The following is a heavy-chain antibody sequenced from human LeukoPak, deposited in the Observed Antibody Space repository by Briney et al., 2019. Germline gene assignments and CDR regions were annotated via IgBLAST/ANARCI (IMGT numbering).Heavy chain of an antibody. CDR1: GYTFTGYY. V-gene: IGHV1-2*06. CDR3: ARSHYYYYMDV. J-gene: IGHJ6*03. CDR2: INPNSGGT. Sequence: ASVKVSCKAFGYTFTGYYMHWVRQAPGQGLEWMGRINPNSGGTNYAQKFQGRVTMTRDTSISTAYMELSSLRSEDTAVYYCARSHYYYYMDVWGKGTTVTVSS.